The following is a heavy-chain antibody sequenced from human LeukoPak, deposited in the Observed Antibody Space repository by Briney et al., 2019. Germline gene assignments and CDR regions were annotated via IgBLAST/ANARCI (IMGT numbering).Heavy chain of an antibody. CDR2: IYYSGST. Sequence: PSQTLSLTCTVSGGSISSGDYYWSWIRQPPGKGLEWIGYIYYSGSTYYNPSLKSRVTISVDTSKNQFSLKLSSVTAADTAVYYCARHVEMATRDAFDIWGQGTMVTVSS. V-gene: IGHV4-30-4*08. CDR3: ARHVEMATRDAFDI. D-gene: IGHD5-24*01. J-gene: IGHJ3*02. CDR1: GGSISSGDYY.